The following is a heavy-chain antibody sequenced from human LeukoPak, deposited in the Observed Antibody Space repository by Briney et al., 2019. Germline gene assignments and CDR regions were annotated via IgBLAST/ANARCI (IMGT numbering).Heavy chain of an antibody. CDR2: IGTAGDT. V-gene: IGHV3-13*01. Sequence: GGSLRLSCAASGFTFSNYDMHWVRQATGQGLEWVSGIGTAGDTYYAGSVKVRFTISRENAKNSLYLQMKSLRAGDTAVYYCARGSPPFQHWGQGTLVTVSS. D-gene: IGHD3-10*01. J-gene: IGHJ1*01. CDR3: ARGSPPFQH. CDR1: GFTFSNYD.